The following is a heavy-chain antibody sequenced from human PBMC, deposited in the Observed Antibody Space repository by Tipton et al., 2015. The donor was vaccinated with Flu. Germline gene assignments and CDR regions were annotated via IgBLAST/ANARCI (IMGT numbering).Heavy chain of an antibody. CDR1: GFTFSTYS. J-gene: IGHJ6*01. CDR2: VSKDGSKE. Sequence: SLRLSCAASGFTFSTYSMYWVRQAPGKGLEWVAVVSKDGSKEFYADSVKGRITISRDNSKNTLYLQMNSLRAEDTAVYYSARDVSIVVVIASAMDVWGQGTTVTVSS. CDR3: ARDVSIVVVIASAMDV. D-gene: IGHD2-21*01. V-gene: IGHV3-30*11.